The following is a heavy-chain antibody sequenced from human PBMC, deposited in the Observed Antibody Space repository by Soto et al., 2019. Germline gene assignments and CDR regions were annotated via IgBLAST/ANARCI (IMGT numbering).Heavy chain of an antibody. V-gene: IGHV3-72*01. D-gene: IGHD2-15*01. Sequence: GGFLRLSCAASGFSASDHYMEWVRQAPGKGLEWVGRIRNKANSYTTQYAASVEGRFTISRDDSDNSVYLQMNSLKTEDTAVYYCGRGICGGPYYYDMDIWGQGTTVTVSS. CDR1: GFSASDHY. CDR3: GRGICGGPYYYDMDI. J-gene: IGHJ6*02. CDR2: IRNKANSYTT.